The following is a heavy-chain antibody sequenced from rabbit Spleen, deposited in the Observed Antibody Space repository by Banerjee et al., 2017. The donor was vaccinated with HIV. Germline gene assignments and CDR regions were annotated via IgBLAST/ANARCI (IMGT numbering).Heavy chain of an antibody. Sequence: QSLEESGGDLVKPGGSLTLTCTASGIDFSTYYWMWWVRQAPGKGLEWIACIETSSGSTWYASWAKGRFTISKTSSTTVTLQMTSLTAADTATYFCARDLVAVIGWNFNLWGPGTLVTVS. CDR1: GIDFSTYYW. J-gene: IGHJ4*01. V-gene: IGHV1S40*01. CDR2: IETSSGST. D-gene: IGHD4-1*01. CDR3: ARDLVAVIGWNFNL.